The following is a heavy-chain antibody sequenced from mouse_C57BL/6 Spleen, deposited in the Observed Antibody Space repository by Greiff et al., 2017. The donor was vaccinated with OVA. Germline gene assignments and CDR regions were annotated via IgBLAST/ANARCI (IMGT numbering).Heavy chain of an antibody. CDR2: ISSGGSYT. V-gene: IGHV5-6*01. Sequence: EVKLMESGGDLVKPGGSLKLSCAASGFTSSSYGMSWVRQTPDKRLEWVATISSGGSYTYYPDSVKGRFTISRDNAKNTLYLQMSSLKSEDTAMYYCARHQGYFDVWGTGTTVTVSS. CDR3: ARHQGYFDV. D-gene: IGHD3-2*02. CDR1: GFTSSSYG. J-gene: IGHJ1*03.